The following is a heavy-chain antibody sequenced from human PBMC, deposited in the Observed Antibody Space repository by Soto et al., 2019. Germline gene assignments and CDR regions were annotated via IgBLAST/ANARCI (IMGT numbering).Heavy chain of an antibody. CDR3: AREGLVLVPTTVNSDYYYYGLDV. CDR1: GGTFSSYT. D-gene: IGHD2-2*01. CDR2: IIPILGIA. V-gene: IGHV1-69*04. J-gene: IGHJ6*02. Sequence: SVKVSCKASGGTFSSYTISWVRQAPGQGLEWMGRIIPILGIANYAQKFQGRVTITADKSTSTAYMELSSLSSEDTAVYYCAREGLVLVPTTVNSDYYYYGLDVWGQGTTVTVSS.